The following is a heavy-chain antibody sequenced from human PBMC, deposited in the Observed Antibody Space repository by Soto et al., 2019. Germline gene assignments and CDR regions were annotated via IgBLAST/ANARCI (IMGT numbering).Heavy chain of an antibody. Sequence: QVQLQQSGPGLVKPSQTLSLTCTVSDASISTATFYWIRQLPGEALEWIGYIYYSGSAYYNSSLRSRATLSIDTSKSEFSLTLTSLTAADTAVAYCARGEAGGASRLDYWGQGTLVTVSS. J-gene: IGHJ4*02. CDR1: DASISTATFY. D-gene: IGHD6-19*01. CDR2: IYYSGSA. CDR3: ARGEAGGASRLDY. V-gene: IGHV4-31*03.